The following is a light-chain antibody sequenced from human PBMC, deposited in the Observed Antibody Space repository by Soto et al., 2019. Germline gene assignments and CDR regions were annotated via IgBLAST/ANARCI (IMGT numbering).Light chain of an antibody. CDR1: QSVSSY. J-gene: IGKJ5*01. CDR3: QQRSNWPPIT. CDR2: DAS. V-gene: IGKV3-11*01. Sequence: EIVLTQSPATLSLSPGERATLSCRASQSVSSYLAWYQQKPGQAPRLLIYDASNRATGIPARFSGSGSGTDFTLPISSLEPEDFTVYYSQQRSNWPPITFGQGTRLEIK.